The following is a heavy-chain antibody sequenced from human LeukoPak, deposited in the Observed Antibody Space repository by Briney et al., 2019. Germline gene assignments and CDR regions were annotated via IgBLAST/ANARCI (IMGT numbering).Heavy chain of an antibody. CDR1: GFTFSDHY. Sequence: PGGSLRLSCAASGFTFSDHYMDWVRQAPGKGLEWVGRTRNKTNSYTTQYAASVKGRFTISRDDSKNSLYLQMNSLKTEDTAVYYCGRSVDYYGSGLVDWGQGTLVTVSS. CDR2: TRNKTNSYTT. J-gene: IGHJ4*02. V-gene: IGHV3-72*01. D-gene: IGHD3-10*01. CDR3: GRSVDYYGSGLVD.